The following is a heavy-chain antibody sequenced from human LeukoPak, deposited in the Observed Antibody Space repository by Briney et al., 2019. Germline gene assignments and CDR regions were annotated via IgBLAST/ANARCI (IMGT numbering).Heavy chain of an antibody. Sequence: SETLSLTCTVSGYSISSGYYWGWIRQPPGKGLEWIGNIYHSGSTYYNPSLKSRVTISVDTSKNQFSVKLSSVTAADTAVYYCAREVPYDTSVYYQPFDFWGQGTLVTVSS. D-gene: IGHD3-22*01. CDR3: AREVPYDTSVYYQPFDF. J-gene: IGHJ4*02. V-gene: IGHV4-38-2*02. CDR1: GYSISSGYY. CDR2: IYHSGST.